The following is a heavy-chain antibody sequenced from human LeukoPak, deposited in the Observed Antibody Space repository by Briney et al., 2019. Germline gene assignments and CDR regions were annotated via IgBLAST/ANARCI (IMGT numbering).Heavy chain of an antibody. J-gene: IGHJ4*02. CDR2: IYSGGST. D-gene: IGHD5-12*01. CDR1: GFTVSSNY. CDR3: AREGLDSGYEN. Sequence: GGSLRLSCAASGFTVSSNYMSWVRQAPGKGLEWVSVIYSGGSTYYADSVKGRFTISRDDSKNTLYLQMNSLRAEDTAVYYCAREGLDSGYENWGQGTLVTVSS. V-gene: IGHV3-53*01.